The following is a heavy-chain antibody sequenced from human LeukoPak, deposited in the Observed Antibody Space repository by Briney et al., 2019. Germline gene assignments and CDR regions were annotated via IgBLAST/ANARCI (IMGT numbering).Heavy chain of an antibody. CDR3: AKDSTGGELLDY. V-gene: IGHV3-33*06. CDR1: GFTFSSYG. D-gene: IGHD1-7*01. Sequence: GGSLRLSCAVSGFTFSSYGMHWVRQAPGKGLEWVAVIWYDGSNKYYADSVKGRFTISRDNSKNTLYLQMNSLRAEDTAVYYCAKDSTGGELLDYWGQGTLVTVSS. CDR2: IWYDGSNK. J-gene: IGHJ4*02.